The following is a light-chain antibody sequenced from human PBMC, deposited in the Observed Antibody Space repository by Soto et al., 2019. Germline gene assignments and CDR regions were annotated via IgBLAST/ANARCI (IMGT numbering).Light chain of an antibody. V-gene: IGKV1-12*01. Sequence: DIPMTQSPSSVSASVGDRVTITCRASQGVRDWVAWYQQKPGKAPKLLFSTTSTLEDGVPSRFSGSASGTEFTLTISSLQPEDFATYFCHQYYSYSTFGQGTKL. J-gene: IGKJ2*01. CDR2: TTS. CDR3: HQYYSYST. CDR1: QGVRDW.